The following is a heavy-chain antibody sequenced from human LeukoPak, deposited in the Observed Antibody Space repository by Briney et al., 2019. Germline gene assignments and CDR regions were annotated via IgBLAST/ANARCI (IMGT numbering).Heavy chain of an antibody. Sequence: ASVKVSCKASGYTFTSYYMHWVRQAPGQGLEWMGIINPSGGSTSYAQKFQGRVTMTRDTSTSTVYMELSSLRSEDTAVYYCARDGFYITIFGVVSYYFDYWGQGTLVTVSS. CDR3: ARDGFYITIFGVVSYYFDY. D-gene: IGHD3-3*01. CDR1: GYTFTSYY. CDR2: INPSGGST. J-gene: IGHJ4*02. V-gene: IGHV1-46*01.